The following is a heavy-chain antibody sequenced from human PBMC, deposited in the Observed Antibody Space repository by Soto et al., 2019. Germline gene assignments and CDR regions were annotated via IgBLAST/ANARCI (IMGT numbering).Heavy chain of an antibody. CDR3: AKDLGMSKDYFDY. Sequence: QVQLVESGGGVVQPGRSLRLSCAASGFTFSSYGMHWVRQAPGKGLEWVAVISYDGSNKYYADSVRGRFTISRDTSNNTLYLQMNSRRAEDTAVYYCAKDLGMSKDYFDYWGQGTLVTVSS. J-gene: IGHJ4*02. D-gene: IGHD7-27*01. V-gene: IGHV3-30*18. CDR2: ISYDGSNK. CDR1: GFTFSSYG.